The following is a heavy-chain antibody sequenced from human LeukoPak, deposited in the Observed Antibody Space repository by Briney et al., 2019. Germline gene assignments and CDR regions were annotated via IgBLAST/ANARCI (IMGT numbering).Heavy chain of an antibody. CDR1: GVSIYINTYY. Sequence: PSETLTLTCTASGVSIYINTYYRVWNLQPQSKRLEWIGSIYYSGSTHYNPSLKSRVTISVDTSKNQFSLNLSSVTAADTAVYYCATEQWLVPGHFDYWGQGTLVTVSS. CDR2: IYYSGST. V-gene: IGHV4-39*01. J-gene: IGHJ4*02. D-gene: IGHD6-19*01. CDR3: ATEQWLVPGHFDY.